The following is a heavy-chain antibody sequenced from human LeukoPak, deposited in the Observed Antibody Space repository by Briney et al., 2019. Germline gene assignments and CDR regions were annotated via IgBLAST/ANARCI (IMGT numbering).Heavy chain of an antibody. CDR3: AKVVSGFHFDC. D-gene: IGHD1-26*01. Sequence: GGSLRLSCAASGFTFSSSDMSWVRQAPGSGLEWVSSIRHSDSNTYYADSVMGRFTISRDNSKNTLYLQMNSLSAEDTAVYYCAKVVSGFHFDCWGQGTLVTVSS. V-gene: IGHV3-23*05. CDR1: GFTFSSSD. J-gene: IGHJ4*02. CDR2: IRHSDSNT.